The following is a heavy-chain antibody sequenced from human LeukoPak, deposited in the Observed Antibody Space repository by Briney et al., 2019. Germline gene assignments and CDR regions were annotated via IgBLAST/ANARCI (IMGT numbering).Heavy chain of an antibody. CDR3: ARRGRIVGAGDWFDP. J-gene: IGHJ5*02. V-gene: IGHV1-8*03. Sequence: GASVKVSCKASGYTFTSYDINWVRQATGQGLEWMGWMNPNSGNTGYAQKFQGRVTITRNTSISTAYMELSSLRSEDTAVYYCARRGRIVGAGDWFDPWGQGTLVTVSS. CDR2: MNPNSGNT. D-gene: IGHD1-26*01. CDR1: GYTFTSYD.